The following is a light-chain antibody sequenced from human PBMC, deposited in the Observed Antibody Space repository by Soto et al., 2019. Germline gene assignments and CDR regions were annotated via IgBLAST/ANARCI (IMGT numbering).Light chain of an antibody. V-gene: IGKV3-20*01. CDR2: GAS. CDR3: QRYDSFRT. Sequence: EIVLTQSPATLSLSPGEGVTLSCRASQSVRSNSAWYQQKPGQAPRLLIYGASSRATGIPDRFSGSGSGTDFTLTITRLEPEDFAMYYCQRYDSFRTFGQGTKV. CDR1: QSVRSN. J-gene: IGKJ1*01.